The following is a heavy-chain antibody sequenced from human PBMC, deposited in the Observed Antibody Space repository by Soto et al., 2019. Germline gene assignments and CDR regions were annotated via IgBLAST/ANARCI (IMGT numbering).Heavy chain of an antibody. D-gene: IGHD3-22*01. Sequence: GGSLRLSCAASGFPFSSYSMNWVRQAPGKGLEWVSSISSSSSYIYYADSVKGRFTISRDNAKNSLYLQMNSLRAEDIAMYYCARGPHYYYDSSGPLDYWGQGTLVTVSS. V-gene: IGHV3-21*03. CDR2: ISSSSSYI. CDR3: ARGPHYYYDSSGPLDY. CDR1: GFPFSSYS. J-gene: IGHJ4*02.